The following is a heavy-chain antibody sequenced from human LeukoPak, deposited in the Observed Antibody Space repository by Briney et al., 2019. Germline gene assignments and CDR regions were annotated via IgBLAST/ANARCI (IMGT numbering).Heavy chain of an antibody. CDR2: ISGSGGST. J-gene: IGHJ4*02. V-gene: IGHV3-23*01. CDR1: GFTFSSYA. Sequence: GGSLRLSCAASGFTFSSYAMSWVRQAPGKGLEWVSAISGSGGSTYYADSVKGRFTISRDNSKNTLYLQMNSLRAEDTAVYYCAGPIEYSSSGPWDYWGQGTLVTVSS. CDR3: AGPIEYSSSGPWDY. D-gene: IGHD6-6*01.